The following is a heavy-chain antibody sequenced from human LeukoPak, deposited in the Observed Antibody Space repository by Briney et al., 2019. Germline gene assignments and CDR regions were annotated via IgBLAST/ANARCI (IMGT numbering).Heavy chain of an antibody. D-gene: IGHD3-22*01. Sequence: ASVKVSCKASGYTFTGYYMHWVRQAPGQGLEWMGWINPNSGGTNYAQKFQGRVTMTRDTSISTAYMELSRLRSDDTAVYYCARDLGYYDSSGTDYWGQGTLVTVSS. CDR2: INPNSGGT. V-gene: IGHV1-2*02. CDR3: ARDLGYYDSSGTDY. CDR1: GYTFTGYY. J-gene: IGHJ4*02.